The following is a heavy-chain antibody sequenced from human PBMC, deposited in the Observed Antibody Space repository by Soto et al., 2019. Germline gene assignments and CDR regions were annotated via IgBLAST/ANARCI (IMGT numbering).Heavy chain of an antibody. CDR3: ALGIAVAVMDA. Sequence: SETLSLTLAVYGGSFSGYYWSWIRQPPGKGLEWIGEINHSGSTNYNPSLKSRVTISVDTSKNQFSLKLSSVTAADTAVYYCALGIAVAVMDAWGQGTTVTVSS. D-gene: IGHD6-19*01. J-gene: IGHJ6*02. CDR1: GGSFSGYY. CDR2: INHSGST. V-gene: IGHV4-34*01.